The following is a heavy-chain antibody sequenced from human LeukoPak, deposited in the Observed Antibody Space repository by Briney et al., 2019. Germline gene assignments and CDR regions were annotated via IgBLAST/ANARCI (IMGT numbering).Heavy chain of an antibody. D-gene: IGHD3-10*01. CDR3: ATYTQNFGAPGTDY. CDR2: IDKNGREK. J-gene: IGHJ4*02. V-gene: IGHV3-7*01. CDR1: GFTFSNYW. Sequence: PGGSLRLSCTVSGFTFSNYWMRWVRQAPGKGLEWVASIDKNGREKRTVDSVEGRFTISRDNAKNSVYLQMTSLGAEDTAVYYCATYTQNFGAPGTDYWGQGTLVTVSS.